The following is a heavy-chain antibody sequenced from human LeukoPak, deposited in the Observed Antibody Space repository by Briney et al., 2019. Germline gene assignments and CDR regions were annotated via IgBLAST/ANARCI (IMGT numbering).Heavy chain of an antibody. J-gene: IGHJ6*03. D-gene: IGHD3-9*01. CDR1: GFTFSSYS. V-gene: IGHV3-21*01. CDR3: ARANDNYYYYYMDV. Sequence: GGSLRLSCAASGFTFSSYSMSWVRQAPGKGVGWVSSISSSSSYIYYADSVKGRFTISRDNAKNSLYLQMNSLRAEDTAVYYCARANDNYYYYYMDVWGKGTTVTISS. CDR2: ISSSSSYI.